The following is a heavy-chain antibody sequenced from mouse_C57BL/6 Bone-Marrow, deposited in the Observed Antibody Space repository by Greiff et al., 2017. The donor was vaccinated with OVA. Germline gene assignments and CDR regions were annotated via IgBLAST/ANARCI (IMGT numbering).Heavy chain of an antibody. V-gene: IGHV5-4*01. CDR3: ALLWFSFDY. CDR2: ISDGGSYT. J-gene: IGHJ2*01. Sequence: DVHLVESGGGLVKPGGSLKLSCAASGFTFSSYAMSWVRQTPEKRLEWVATISDGGSYTYYPDNVKGRFTISRDNAKNNLYLQMSHLKSEDTAMYYCALLWFSFDYWGKGTTLTVSS. D-gene: IGHD2-2*01. CDR1: GFTFSSYA.